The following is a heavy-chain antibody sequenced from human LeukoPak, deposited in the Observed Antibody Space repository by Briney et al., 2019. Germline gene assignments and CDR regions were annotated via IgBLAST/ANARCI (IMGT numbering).Heavy chain of an antibody. CDR2: IDYSGST. D-gene: IGHD5-12*01. V-gene: IGHV4-39*07. J-gene: IGHJ4*02. CDR1: GGSISSSDYY. Sequence: SETLSLTCTVSGGSISSSDYYWGWIRQPPGQGLEWIGSIDYSGSTYSNPSLKSRVTVSVDTSKNQFSLKLSSVTAADTAVYYCAIGGYDHPFDYWGQGTLVTVSS. CDR3: AIGGYDHPFDY.